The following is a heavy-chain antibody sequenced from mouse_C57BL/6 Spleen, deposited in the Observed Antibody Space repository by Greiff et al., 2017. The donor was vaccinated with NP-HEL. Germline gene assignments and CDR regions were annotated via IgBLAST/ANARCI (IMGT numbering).Heavy chain of an antibody. CDR3: ARHEDRRNYGSSPFAY. D-gene: IGHD1-1*01. V-gene: IGHV1-62-2*01. Sequence: VQLQQSGAELVKPGASVKLSCKASGYTFTEYPIHWVKQRSGQGLEWIGWFYPGSGSIKYNEKFKDKATLTADKSSSTVYMELSRLTSEDSAVYFCARHEDRRNYGSSPFAYWGQGTLVTVSA. J-gene: IGHJ3*01. CDR1: GYTFTEYP. CDR2: FYPGSGSI.